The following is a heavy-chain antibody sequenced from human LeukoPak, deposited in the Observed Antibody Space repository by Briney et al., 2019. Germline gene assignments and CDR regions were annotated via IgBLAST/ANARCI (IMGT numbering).Heavy chain of an antibody. CDR3: ARAGDTAMVTCFDY. CDR1: GGSFSGYY. D-gene: IGHD5-18*01. J-gene: IGHJ4*02. Sequence: SGTLSLTCAVYGGSFSGYYWSWIRQPPGKGLEWIGEINHSGSTNYNPSLKSRVTISVDTSKNQFSLKLSSVTAADTAVYYCARAGDTAMVTCFDYWGQGTLVTVSS. V-gene: IGHV4-34*01. CDR2: INHSGST.